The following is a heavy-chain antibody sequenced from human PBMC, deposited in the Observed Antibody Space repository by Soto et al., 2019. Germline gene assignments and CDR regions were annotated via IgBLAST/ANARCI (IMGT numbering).Heavy chain of an antibody. Sequence: EVQLLESGGGLAQPGGSLRLSCAASGFSFRSYGLSWVRQAPGKGLEWVSAISGGGDSTNYANSARGRFTISRHNSKNTLYLQMTSLRPDDTAVYYCATESEGYDSSGYRNWFDPWGQGTLVTVSS. V-gene: IGHV3-23*01. J-gene: IGHJ5*02. CDR2: ISGGGDST. D-gene: IGHD3-22*01. CDR3: ATESEGYDSSGYRNWFDP. CDR1: GFSFRSYG.